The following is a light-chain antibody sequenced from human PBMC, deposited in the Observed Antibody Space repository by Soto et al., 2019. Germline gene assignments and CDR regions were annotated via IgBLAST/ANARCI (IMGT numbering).Light chain of an antibody. V-gene: IGLV1-47*01. J-gene: IGLJ2*01. CDR2: RTD. Sequence: HSALTQPPSVSGTPGQRVSISCSGDSSTFANNYVHWYQQVPGAAPKLLMYRTDQRPSGVPERFSGSKSGTSASLTISGLRPEDEAQYYCAAYTGNWNGPVFGGGTKVTVL. CDR3: AAYTGNWNGPV. CDR1: SSTFANNY.